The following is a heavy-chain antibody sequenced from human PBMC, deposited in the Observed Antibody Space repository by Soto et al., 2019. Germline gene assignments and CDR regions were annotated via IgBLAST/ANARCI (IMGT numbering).Heavy chain of an antibody. Sequence: QVQLVQSGAEVKKPGASVKVSCKASGYSFITYAVHWVRQAPGQRLEWMGWINAANGNTKYSQKFQDRLTITRDTSANMAYMELSSLRSEDTAVYYCARDPPILRNFAWSSSHLDYWGQGTLLTVSS. CDR2: INAANGNT. CDR3: ARDPPILRNFAWSSSHLDY. D-gene: IGHD3-9*01. J-gene: IGHJ4*02. CDR1: GYSFITYA. V-gene: IGHV1-3*01.